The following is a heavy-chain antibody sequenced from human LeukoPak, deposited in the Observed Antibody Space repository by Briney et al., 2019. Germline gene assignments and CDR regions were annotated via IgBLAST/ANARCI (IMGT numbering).Heavy chain of an antibody. CDR1: GGTISSYY. CDR2: IRYSGTT. V-gene: IGHV4-59*01. D-gene: IGHD1-26*01. Sequence: SETLSLTCTVSGGTISSYYWSWIRQPPGKGLEWIGYIRYSGTTNYNPSLKSRVTISVDTSKSQFSLKLTSLTAADTAVYFCARGGASSRYFGYWGQGTLVTVSS. J-gene: IGHJ4*02. CDR3: ARGGASSRYFGY.